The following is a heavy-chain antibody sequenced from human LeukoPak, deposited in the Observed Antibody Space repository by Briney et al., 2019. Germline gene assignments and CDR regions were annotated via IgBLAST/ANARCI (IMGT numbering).Heavy chain of an antibody. Sequence: PGGSLRLSCAASGFTFSNAWMSWVRQAPGKGLEWVGRIKSKTDGGTTDYAAPVKGRFTISRDDSKNTLYLQMNSLKTEDTAVYYCTLCSGGSCYSSEYFQHWGQGTLVTVSS. CDR3: TLCSGGSCYSSEYFQH. J-gene: IGHJ1*01. D-gene: IGHD2-15*01. CDR2: IKSKTDGGTT. V-gene: IGHV3-15*01. CDR1: GFTFSNAW.